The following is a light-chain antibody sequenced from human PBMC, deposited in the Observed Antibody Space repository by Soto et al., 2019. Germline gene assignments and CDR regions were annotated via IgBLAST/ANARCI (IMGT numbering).Light chain of an antibody. J-gene: IGKJ4*01. Sequence: DIQMTQSPSYVPASVGDRVTITCRASQGITSWLAWYQQKPGKAPRLLIFDTSDLETGVPSRFSGRGSGTDFTFTISSLQPEDVAAYYCQQYHTLPITFGGGTKVDIK. CDR3: QQYHTLPIT. V-gene: IGKV1-33*01. CDR2: DTS. CDR1: QGITSW.